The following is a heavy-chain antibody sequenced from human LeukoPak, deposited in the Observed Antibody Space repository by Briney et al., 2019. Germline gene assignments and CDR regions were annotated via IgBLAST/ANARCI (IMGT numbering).Heavy chain of an antibody. V-gene: IGHV4-59*01. Sequence: SETLSLTCTVSGGSISGYYWSWIRQPPGKGLEWIGYFYYSGSTNYNPSLKSRVTISVDTSKNQFSLRLNSVTAADTAVYYCARSRAFNSGAFDPWGQGSLVTVSS. CDR1: GGSISGYY. D-gene: IGHD1-26*01. J-gene: IGHJ5*02. CDR2: FYYSGST. CDR3: ARSRAFNSGAFDP.